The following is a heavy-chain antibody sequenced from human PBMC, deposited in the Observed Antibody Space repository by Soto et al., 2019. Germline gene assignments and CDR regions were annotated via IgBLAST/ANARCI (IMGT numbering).Heavy chain of an antibody. Sequence: GGSLRLSCAASGFTFSSYAMSWVRQAPGKGLEWVSAISGSGGSTYCADSVKGRFTISRDNSKNTLYLQMNSLRAEDTAVYYWANFGLGITETTENSYNWFAPGGKEPRATVPS. J-gene: IGHJ5*02. CDR3: ANFGLGITETTENSYNWFAP. CDR1: GFTFSSYA. CDR2: ISGSGGST. D-gene: IGHD1-20*01. V-gene: IGHV3-23*01.